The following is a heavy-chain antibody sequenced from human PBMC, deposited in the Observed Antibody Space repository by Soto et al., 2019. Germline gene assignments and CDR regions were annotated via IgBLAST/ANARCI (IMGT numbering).Heavy chain of an antibody. D-gene: IGHD6-19*01. CDR3: AKDRAVAALYGMDV. J-gene: IGHJ6*02. CDR2: ISWNSGSI. Sequence: EVQLVESGGGLVQPGRSLRLSCAASGFTFDDYAMHWVRQAPGKGLEWVSGISWNSGSIGYADSVKGRFTISRDNAKNSLYLQRNSLRAEDTALYYCAKDRAVAALYGMDVWGQGTTVTVSS. V-gene: IGHV3-9*01. CDR1: GFTFDDYA.